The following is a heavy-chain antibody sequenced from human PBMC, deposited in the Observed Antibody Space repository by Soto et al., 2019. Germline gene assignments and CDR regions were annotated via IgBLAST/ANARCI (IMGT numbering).Heavy chain of an antibody. V-gene: IGHV4-61*01. D-gene: IGHD2-2*01. Sequence: SDTVSLTCTVSGGFVNSDTHSWSWIRQTPGKRLEWIGFIYSGGSTKNPSLRSRVTMSVDTSKNQFSLKLRSVIVADTAVYHCARFVRSCSATTCSTRADVWGQGITVTVSS. CDR1: GGFVNSDTHS. CDR3: ARFVRSCSATTCSTRADV. J-gene: IGHJ6*02. CDR2: IYSGGST.